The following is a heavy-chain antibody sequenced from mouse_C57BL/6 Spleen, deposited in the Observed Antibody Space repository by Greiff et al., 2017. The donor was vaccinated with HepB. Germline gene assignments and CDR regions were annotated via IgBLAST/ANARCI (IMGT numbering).Heavy chain of an antibody. V-gene: IGHV1-82*01. Sequence: VKLQESGPELVKPGASVKISCKASGYAFSSSWMNWVKQRPGKGLEWIGRIYPGDGDTNYNGKFKGKATLTADKSSSTAYMQLSSLTSEDSAVYFCARLHYSNHYYAMDYWGQGTSVTVSS. CDR3: ARLHYSNHYYAMDY. CDR1: GYAFSSSW. CDR2: IYPGDGDT. J-gene: IGHJ4*01. D-gene: IGHD2-5*01.